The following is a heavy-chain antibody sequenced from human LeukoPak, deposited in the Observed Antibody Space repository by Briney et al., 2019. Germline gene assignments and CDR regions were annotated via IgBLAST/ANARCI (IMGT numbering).Heavy chain of an antibody. CDR1: GFAFSHFW. CDR2: ISGGDGST. J-gene: IGHJ4*02. V-gene: IGHV3-23*01. Sequence: GGSLRLSCAASGFAFSHFWMNWVRQAPGKGLEWVSAISGGDGSTYYTDSVEGRFTISTDNSKNMLYLQMNSLRPEDTAVYYCAKENSGTYLYYFDYWGQGTLVTVSS. CDR3: AKENSGTYLYYFDY. D-gene: IGHD1-26*01.